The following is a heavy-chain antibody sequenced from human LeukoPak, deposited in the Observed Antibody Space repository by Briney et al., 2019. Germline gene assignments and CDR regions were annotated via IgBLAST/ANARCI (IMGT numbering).Heavy chain of an antibody. D-gene: IGHD2-21*01. CDR1: GYSISSGYY. CDR3: ARVVVVIAPDAFDI. V-gene: IGHV4-38-2*01. CDR2: IYHSGST. Sequence: PSETLSLTCAVSGYSISSGYYWGWIRQPPGKGLEWIGSIYHSGSTYYNPSLKSRVTISVDTSKNQFSLKLSSVTAADTAVYYCARVVVVIAPDAFDIWGQGTMVTVSS. J-gene: IGHJ3*02.